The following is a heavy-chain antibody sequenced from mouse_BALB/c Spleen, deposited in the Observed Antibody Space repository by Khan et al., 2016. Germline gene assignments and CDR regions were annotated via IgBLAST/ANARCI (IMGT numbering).Heavy chain of an antibody. CDR3: ASYYDYDGGFAY. CDR2: IWGDGST. D-gene: IGHD2-4*01. CDR1: GFSLTDFS. Sequence: VQLQESGPGLVAPSQSLSITCTVSGFSLTDFSVNWVRQPPGKALEWLGMIWGDGSTDYNSGLKSRLSFSKDDSKSQVFLKMNSLQTDDTARYFCASYYDYDGGFAYWGQGTLVTVSA. J-gene: IGHJ3*01. V-gene: IGHV2-6-7*01.